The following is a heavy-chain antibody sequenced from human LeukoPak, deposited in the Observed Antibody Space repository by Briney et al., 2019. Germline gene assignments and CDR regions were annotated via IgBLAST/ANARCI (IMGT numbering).Heavy chain of an antibody. D-gene: IGHD2-8*01. CDR1: GFTFSNYA. V-gene: IGHV3-23*01. CDR2: ISGSGGST. Sequence: GALRLSCAASGFTFSNYALSWVRQAPGKGLEWVSDISGSGGSTYYADSVKGRFTISRDNAKNSLYLQMNSLRPDDTALYYCSTDPRLLIYWGHGTLVTVSS. J-gene: IGHJ4*01. CDR3: STDPRLLIY.